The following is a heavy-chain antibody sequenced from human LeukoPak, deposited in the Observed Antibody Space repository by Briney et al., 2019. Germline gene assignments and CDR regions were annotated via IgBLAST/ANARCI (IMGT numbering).Heavy chain of an antibody. Sequence: TSETLSLTCTVSGGSISSYYWSWIRQPAGKGLEWIGYIYYSGSTNYNPSLKSRVTISVDTSKNQFSLKLSSVTAADTAVYYCARLVHDYDWGSYDGRWFDPWGQGTPVTVSS. CDR3: ARLVHDYDWGSYDGRWFDP. D-gene: IGHD3-16*01. CDR1: GGSISSYY. J-gene: IGHJ5*02. V-gene: IGHV4-59*01. CDR2: IYYSGST.